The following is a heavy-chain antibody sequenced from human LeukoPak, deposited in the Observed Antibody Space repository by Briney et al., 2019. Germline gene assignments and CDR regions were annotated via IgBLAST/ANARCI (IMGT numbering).Heavy chain of an antibody. V-gene: IGHV3-21*01. J-gene: IGHJ4*02. CDR3: ARDSTNFDF. CDR2: ISSSSRQI. CDR1: GFTFSKYS. Sequence: PGGSLRLSCAASGFTFSKYSMNWVRQAPGKGLEWVSSISSSSRQIDYADSLKGRFTISRDNAKNSLYLQMHSLRADDTAVYYCARDSTNFDFWGQGTLVTVSP. D-gene: IGHD2-2*01.